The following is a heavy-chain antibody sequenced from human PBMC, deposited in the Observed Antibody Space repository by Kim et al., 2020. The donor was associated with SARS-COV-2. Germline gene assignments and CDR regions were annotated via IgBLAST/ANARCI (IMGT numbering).Heavy chain of an antibody. V-gene: IGHV1-69*13. CDR2: IIPIFGTA. CDR1: GGTFSSYA. CDR3: ARGPSRYCSGGSCSRNWFDP. J-gene: IGHJ5*02. D-gene: IGHD2-15*01. Sequence: SVKVSCKASGGTFSSYAISWVRQAPGQGLEWMGGIIPIFGTANYAQKFQGRVTITADESTSTAYMELSSLRSEDTAVYYCARGPSRYCSGGSCSRNWFDPWGQGTLVTVSS.